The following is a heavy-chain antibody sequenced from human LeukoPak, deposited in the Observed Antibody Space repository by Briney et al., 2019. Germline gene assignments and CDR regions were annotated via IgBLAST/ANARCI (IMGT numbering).Heavy chain of an antibody. V-gene: IGHV3-53*05. Sequence: GGSLRLSCAASGFTVSSNYMSWVRQAPGKGLEWVSVIYSGGSTHYADSVKGRFTISRDNSKNTLYLQINSLRAEDTAVYYCAKGVQLWFGESFDYWGQGALVTVSS. D-gene: IGHD5-18*01. CDR3: AKGVQLWFGESFDY. CDR2: IYSGGST. CDR1: GFTVSSNY. J-gene: IGHJ4*02.